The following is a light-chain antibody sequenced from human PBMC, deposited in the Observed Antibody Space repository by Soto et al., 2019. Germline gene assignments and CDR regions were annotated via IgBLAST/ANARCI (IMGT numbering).Light chain of an antibody. Sequence: DIVMTQSPLSLPVTPGEPASISCRSSQSLLHSNGYNYLGWYLQKPGQSPQLLIYLASSRASGVPDRFSGSGSDIDFTLHISRLEAEDVGVYHCMQALQTPWTFGQGTRVEIK. CDR2: LAS. CDR1: QSLLHSNGYNY. CDR3: MQALQTPWT. V-gene: IGKV2-28*01. J-gene: IGKJ1*01.